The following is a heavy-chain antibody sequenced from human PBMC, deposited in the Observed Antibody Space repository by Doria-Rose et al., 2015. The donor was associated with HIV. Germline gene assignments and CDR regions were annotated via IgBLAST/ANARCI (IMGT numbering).Heavy chain of an antibody. J-gene: IGHJ4*02. CDR2: FFSDDER. CDR3: ARIKSSRWYHKYYFDF. D-gene: IGHD6-13*01. V-gene: IGHV2-26*01. CDR1: GVSLSSPGMG. Sequence: QVQLVQSGPVLVKPTEALTLTCTVSGVSLSSPGMGVSWIRQPPGKALEWLANFFSDDERSYKTSLKSRLTISRGTSKSQVILTMTDMDPVDTATYYCARIKSSRWYHKYYFDFWGQGTLVIVSA.